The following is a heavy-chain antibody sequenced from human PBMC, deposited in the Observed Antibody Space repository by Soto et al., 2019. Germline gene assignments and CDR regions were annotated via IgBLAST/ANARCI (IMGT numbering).Heavy chain of an antibody. V-gene: IGHV4-31*03. CDR3: AGGLGSFAAESKWFDP. J-gene: IGHJ5*02. D-gene: IGHD1-26*01. Sequence: SETLSLTGTVSGGSISSGGYYWSWIRQHPGKGLEWIGYIYYSGSTYYNPSLKSRVTISVDTSKNQFSLKLSSVIAADTAVYYCAGGLGSFAAESKWFDPWGQGTLVPVSS. CDR2: IYYSGST. CDR1: GGSISSGGYY.